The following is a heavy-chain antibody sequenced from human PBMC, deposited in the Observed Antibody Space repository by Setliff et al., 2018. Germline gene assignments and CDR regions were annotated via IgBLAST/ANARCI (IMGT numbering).Heavy chain of an antibody. CDR3: AREGVDTRSSTDYRYYMDV. V-gene: IGHV1-18*01. Sequence: ASVKVSCKASGYTFISYGISWVRQAPGQGLEWMGWISAHNGNTNYAQKLQGRVTMTTDTSTTTAYMELRSLRSDDTAVYYCAREGVDTRSSTDYRYYMDVWGKGTTVTVSS. J-gene: IGHJ6*03. D-gene: IGHD5-18*01. CDR1: GYTFISYG. CDR2: ISAHNGNT.